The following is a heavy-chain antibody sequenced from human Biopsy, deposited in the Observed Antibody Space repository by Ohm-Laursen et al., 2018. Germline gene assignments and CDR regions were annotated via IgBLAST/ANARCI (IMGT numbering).Heavy chain of an antibody. Sequence: ASVKVSCKASGYTFTTYYTHWVRQALGQGLEWMGIINPGGNSTAYTQNFQGRVTMTWDTSTATVYMELSSLRSEDTAVYYCVLASFDYWGQGTLVTVPS. J-gene: IGHJ4*02. CDR2: INPGGNST. CDR3: VLASFDY. CDR1: GYTFTTYY. V-gene: IGHV1-46*01.